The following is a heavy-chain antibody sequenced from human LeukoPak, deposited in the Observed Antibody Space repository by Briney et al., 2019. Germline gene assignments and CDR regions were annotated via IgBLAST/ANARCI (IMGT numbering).Heavy chain of an antibody. V-gene: IGHV3-33*01. CDR3: ARVAVAGPTGWFDP. CDR1: GFTFSSYG. D-gene: IGHD6-13*01. CDR2: IWYDGSNK. J-gene: IGHJ5*02. Sequence: GGSLRLSCAASGFTFSSYGMHWVRQAPGKGLEWVAVIWYDGSNKYYADSVKGRFTISRDNSKNTLYLQMNSLRAEDTAVYYCARVAVAGPTGWFDPWGQGTLVTVSS.